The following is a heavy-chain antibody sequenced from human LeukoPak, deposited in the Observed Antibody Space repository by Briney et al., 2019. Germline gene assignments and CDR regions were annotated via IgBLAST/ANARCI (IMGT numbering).Heavy chain of an antibody. V-gene: IGHV1-18*01. D-gene: IGHD6-13*01. CDR2: ISAYDGNT. J-gene: IGHJ4*02. CDR3: ARDPAAAGNVDY. CDR1: GYTFSSYG. Sequence: ASVKVSCKASGYTFSSYGISWVRQAPGQGLEWMGWISAYDGNTDYAQNLQGRVTMTTDTSTSTAYMELRSLRSDDTAVYYCARDPAAAGNVDYWGQGTLVTVSP.